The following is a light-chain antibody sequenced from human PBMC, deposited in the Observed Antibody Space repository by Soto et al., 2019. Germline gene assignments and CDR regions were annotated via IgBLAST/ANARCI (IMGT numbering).Light chain of an antibody. V-gene: IGLV2-14*01. Sequence: QSALTQPASVSGSPGQSITISCTGTSSDIGNNNYVSWYQHHPGKAPKLMIYEVRNRPSGVSDRFSGSKSGNTASLIISGVQAGDEADYYCSSYTNTDTRVFGGGTKLTVL. J-gene: IGLJ2*01. CDR2: EVR. CDR1: SSDIGNNNY. CDR3: SSYTNTDTRV.